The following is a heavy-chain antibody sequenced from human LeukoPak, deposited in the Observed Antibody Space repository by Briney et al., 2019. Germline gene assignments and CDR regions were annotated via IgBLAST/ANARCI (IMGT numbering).Heavy chain of an antibody. CDR2: INHSGST. J-gene: IGHJ5*02. D-gene: IGHD4-23*01. Sequence: PSETLSLTCAVYGGSFSGYYWSWIRQPPGKGLEWIGEINHSGSTNNNPSLKSRVTISVDTSKNQFSLKLSSVTAADTAVYYCARGLGASGNSNNWFDPWGQGTLVTVSS. CDR1: GGSFSGYY. CDR3: ARGLGASGNSNNWFDP. V-gene: IGHV4-34*01.